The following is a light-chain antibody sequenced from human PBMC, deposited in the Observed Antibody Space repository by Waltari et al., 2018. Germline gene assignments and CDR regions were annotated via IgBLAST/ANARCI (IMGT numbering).Light chain of an antibody. J-gene: IGLJ1*01. CDR3: CSYAGANTYV. Sequence: QSALTQPPSASGSPGQSVTISCTGTSSDVGGYEYVSWYQHHPGKAPKLMIYEVSKRPSGVPDRFSGSKSGNTASLTVSGLQAEDEGDYYCCSYAGANTYVFGSGTKVTVL. CDR1: SSDVGGYEY. V-gene: IGLV2-8*01. CDR2: EVS.